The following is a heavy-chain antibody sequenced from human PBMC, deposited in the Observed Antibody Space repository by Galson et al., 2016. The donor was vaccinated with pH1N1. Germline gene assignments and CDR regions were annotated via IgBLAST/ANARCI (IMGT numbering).Heavy chain of an antibody. D-gene: IGHD5-18*01. V-gene: IGHV1-18*01. Sequence: SVKASCKASGYTFTNYGITWVRQAPGQGLEWMAWISPYNGNTNYAHKFQGRVTMATDTSTNTAYMELSNLTSDDTAVYSCSRDVRISLWLPDFWGQGTLVTVSS. CDR3: SRDVRISLWLPDF. J-gene: IGHJ4*02. CDR2: ISPYNGNT. CDR1: GYTFTNYG.